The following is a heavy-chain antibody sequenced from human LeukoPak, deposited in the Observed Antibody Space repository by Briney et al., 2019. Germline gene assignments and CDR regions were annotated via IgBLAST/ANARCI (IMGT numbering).Heavy chain of an antibody. CDR1: GFTFSSYW. V-gene: IGHV3-7*03. CDR3: AKDIGSGSYSYGLFDY. J-gene: IGHJ4*02. Sequence: GGSLRLSYAASGFTFSSYWMSWVRQAPGKGLEWVANIKQDGSEKYYVDSVKGRFTISRDNAKNSLYLQMSSLRAEDMALYYCAKDIGSGSYSYGLFDYWGQGTLVTVSS. D-gene: IGHD5-18*01. CDR2: IKQDGSEK.